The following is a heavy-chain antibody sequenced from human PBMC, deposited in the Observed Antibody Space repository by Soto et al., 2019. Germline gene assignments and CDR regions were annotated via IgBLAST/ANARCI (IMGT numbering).Heavy chain of an antibody. J-gene: IGHJ6*02. Sequence: GGSLRLSCAASGFTFSSYGIHWVRQAPGKGLEWVAAISNDGSNKYYADSVKGRFTISRDNSKNTLYLQMNSLRVEDTAVYYCAKGAGSSWYYGMDVWGQGTPVTVSS. CDR3: AKGAGSSWYYGMDV. CDR2: ISNDGSNK. CDR1: GFTFSSYG. V-gene: IGHV3-30*18. D-gene: IGHD6-13*01.